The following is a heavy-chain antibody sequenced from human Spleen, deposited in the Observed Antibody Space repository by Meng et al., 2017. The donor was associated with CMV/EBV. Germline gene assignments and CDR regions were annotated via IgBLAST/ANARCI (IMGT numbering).Heavy chain of an antibody. CDR3: AREYPQLAYFDY. V-gene: IGHV3-7*01. CDR1: GFTFSNYW. J-gene: IGHJ4*02. Sequence: GGSLRLSCAASGFTFSNYWMSWVRQAPGKGLEWVANIKHDGSEKYYVDSVKGRFTISRDNAKNSLYLQMNSLRAEDTAVYYCAREYPQLAYFDYWSQGTLVTVSS. CDR2: IKHDGSEK. D-gene: IGHD6-13*01.